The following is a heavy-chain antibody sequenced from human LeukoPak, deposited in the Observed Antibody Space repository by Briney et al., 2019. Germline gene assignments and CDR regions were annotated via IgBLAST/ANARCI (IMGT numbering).Heavy chain of an antibody. CDR2: ISWNSGHI. Sequence: GGSLRLSCAASGFNFDGCAMHWVRQAPAKGPEWVSSISWNSGHIVYADSVRGRFTISRDNAKNSLYLQMDSLRGEDTALYYCAKEGSVCTNGICRYFDDWGQGTLVTVSS. CDR3: AKEGSVCTNGICRYFDD. V-gene: IGHV3-9*01. D-gene: IGHD2-8*01. J-gene: IGHJ4*02. CDR1: GFNFDGCA.